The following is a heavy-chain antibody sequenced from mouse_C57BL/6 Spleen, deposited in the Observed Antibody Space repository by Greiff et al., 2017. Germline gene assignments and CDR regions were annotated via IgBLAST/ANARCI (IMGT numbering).Heavy chain of an antibody. CDR1: GYTFTSYW. CDR3: ARDYGSSYWFAY. CDR2: INPSSGYT. Sequence: QAQLKRSGAELAKPGASVKLSCKAFGYTFTSYWMHWVKQRPGQGLEWIGYINPSSGYTKYNQKFKDKATLTADKSSSTAYMQLSSLTYEDSAVYYCARDYGSSYWFAYWGQGTLVTVSA. V-gene: IGHV1-7*01. J-gene: IGHJ3*01. D-gene: IGHD1-1*01.